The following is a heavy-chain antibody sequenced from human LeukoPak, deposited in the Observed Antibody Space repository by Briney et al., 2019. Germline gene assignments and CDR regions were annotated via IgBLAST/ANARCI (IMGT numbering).Heavy chain of an antibody. V-gene: IGHV3-48*03. CDR2: ISSSGSTI. D-gene: IGHD3-16*01. Sequence: PGGSLRLSCAASGFTFSSCEMNWVRQAPGKGLEWVSYISSSGSTIYYADSVKGRFTISRDNAKNSLYLQMNSLRAEDTAVYYCARVGKLDYGGVLDYWGQGALVTVSS. J-gene: IGHJ4*02. CDR1: GFTFSSCE. CDR3: ARVGKLDYGGVLDY.